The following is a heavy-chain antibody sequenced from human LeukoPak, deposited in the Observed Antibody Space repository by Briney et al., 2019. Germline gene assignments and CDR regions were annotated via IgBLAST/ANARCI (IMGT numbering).Heavy chain of an antibody. V-gene: IGHV3-48*02. J-gene: IGHJ4*02. CDR3: ARVREDYYDSGGYSRLFDY. CDR2: ITSGSSAM. CDR1: GFTFSSYS. D-gene: IGHD3-22*01. Sequence: GGSLRLSCAASGFTFSSYSMNWVRQAPGRGLEWLSYITSGSSAMYFADSVKGRFTISRDNAKNSLYLQMNSLRDEDTAVYYCARVREDYYDSGGYSRLFDYWGQGTLVTVSS.